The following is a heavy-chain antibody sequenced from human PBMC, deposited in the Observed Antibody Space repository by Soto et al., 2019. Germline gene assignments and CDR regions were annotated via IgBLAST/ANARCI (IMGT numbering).Heavy chain of an antibody. CDR3: ARARDYDFWSGYSRPFDY. V-gene: IGHV4-39*01. J-gene: IGHJ4*02. Sequence: QLQLQESGPGLVKPSETLSLTCTVSGGSISSNSYYWGWIRQPPGKGLEWIGSIYYSGSTYYNPSLKSRVTISVDTSKNQFSLKLSSVTAADTAVYYCARARDYDFWSGYSRPFDYWGQGTLVTVSS. CDR2: IYYSGST. D-gene: IGHD3-3*01. CDR1: GGSISSNSYY.